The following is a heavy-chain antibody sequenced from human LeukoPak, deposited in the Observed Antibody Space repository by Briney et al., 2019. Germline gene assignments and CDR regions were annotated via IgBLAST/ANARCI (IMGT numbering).Heavy chain of an antibody. CDR3: ARVHSTVTTLGY. Sequence: ASVKVSCTPSGYTFTRYYMHWVRQAPGQGLEWMGWINPNSGGTNYAQKFQGRVTMTRDTSISTAYMELSRLRSDDTAVYYCARVHSTVTTLGYWGQGTLVTVSS. CDR1: GYTFTRYY. V-gene: IGHV1-2*02. CDR2: INPNSGGT. J-gene: IGHJ4*02. D-gene: IGHD4-17*01.